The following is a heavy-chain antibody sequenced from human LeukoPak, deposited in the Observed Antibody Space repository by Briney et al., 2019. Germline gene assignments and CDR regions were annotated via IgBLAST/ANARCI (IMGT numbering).Heavy chain of an antibody. CDR2: INPESGAT. CDR3: ARGRMIRDTGHLRNYYNGMDV. CDR1: GYTFSGDC. V-gene: IGHV1-2*02. Sequence: GSVRLSCGASGYTFSGDCMHWVRQAPGQGLEWMGWINPESGATNYAQKFQGRVTITADDSTSTAYMQMNSLRAEDTAVYYCARGRMIRDTGHLRNYYNGMDVGAQGTTVTVSS. J-gene: IGHJ6*02. D-gene: IGHD3-16*01.